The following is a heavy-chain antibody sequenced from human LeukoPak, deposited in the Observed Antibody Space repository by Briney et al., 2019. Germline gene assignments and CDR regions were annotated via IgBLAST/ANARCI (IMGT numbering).Heavy chain of an antibody. D-gene: IGHD4-17*01. V-gene: IGHV3-74*01. CDR3: ARDEPTVTTGPPVGS. CDR2: INGYGTTT. Sequence: GGSLRLSCAASGFTFETYWMHWVRQAPGKGLVWVSCINGYGTTTNYADSVKGRFTISRDNAKNTLYLQMNSLRVEDTAVYYCARDEPTVTTGPPVGSWGQGTLVTVSS. CDR1: GFTFETYW. J-gene: IGHJ4*02.